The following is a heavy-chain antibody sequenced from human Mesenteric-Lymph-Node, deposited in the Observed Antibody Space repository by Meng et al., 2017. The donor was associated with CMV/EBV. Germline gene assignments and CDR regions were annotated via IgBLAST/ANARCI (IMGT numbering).Heavy chain of an antibody. D-gene: IGHD3-22*01. Sequence: SETLSLTCTVSGGSISSSNYYWGWIRQSPGKGLEWIGSIYYSGSTYYNPSLKSRVTISVDTSKNQFSLKLSSVTAADTAVYYCARVPGVSGYYDSSGYYSHFDYWGQGTLVTVSS. V-gene: IGHV4-39*07. CDR3: ARVPGVSGYYDSSGYYSHFDY. CDR1: GGSISSSNYY. CDR2: IYYSGST. J-gene: IGHJ4*02.